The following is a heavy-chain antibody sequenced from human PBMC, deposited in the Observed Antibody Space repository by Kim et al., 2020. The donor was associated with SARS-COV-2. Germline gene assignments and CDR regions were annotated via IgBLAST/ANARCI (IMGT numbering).Heavy chain of an antibody. J-gene: IGHJ4*02. D-gene: IGHD3-9*01. CDR3: ARVGDGLTGYYPIDY. Sequence: PSLKSRVTISVDTSKNQFSLKLSSVTAADTAVYYCARVGDGLTGYYPIDYWGQGTLVTVSS. V-gene: IGHV4-59*01.